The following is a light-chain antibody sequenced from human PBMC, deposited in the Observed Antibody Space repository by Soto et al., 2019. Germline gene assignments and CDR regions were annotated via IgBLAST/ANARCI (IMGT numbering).Light chain of an antibody. CDR2: DVS. V-gene: IGLV2-11*01. CDR1: SSDVGGYNY. CDR3: CSYAGSYTVV. Sequence: QSALTQPRSLSGSPGQSVTISCTGTSSDVGGYNYVSWYQQHPGKAPKLMIYDVSKRPSGVPDRFSGSKSGNTASLTISGLQAEDEADYYCCSYAGSYTVVFGGGTKRTVL. J-gene: IGLJ2*01.